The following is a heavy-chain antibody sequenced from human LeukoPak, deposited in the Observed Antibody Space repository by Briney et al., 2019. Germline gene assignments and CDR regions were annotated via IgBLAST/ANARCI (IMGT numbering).Heavy chain of an antibody. Sequence: SETLSLTCTVSGGSISSYYWSWIRQPAGKGLEWIGRIYTGGSTNYNPSLKSRVTMSVDTSKNQFSLKLSSVTAADTAVYYCASYGDYVGFDPWGQGTLVTVSS. V-gene: IGHV4-4*07. J-gene: IGHJ5*02. CDR3: ASYGDYVGFDP. D-gene: IGHD4-17*01. CDR2: IYTGGST. CDR1: GGSISSYY.